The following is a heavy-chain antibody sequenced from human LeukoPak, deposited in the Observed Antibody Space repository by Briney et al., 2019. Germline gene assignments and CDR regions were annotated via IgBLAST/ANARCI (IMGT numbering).Heavy chain of an antibody. D-gene: IGHD3-10*01. V-gene: IGHV3-33*01. CDR1: GFTFSSYG. J-gene: IGHJ3*02. CDR2: IWYDGSNK. CDR3: AREGRGISAFDI. Sequence: GGSLRLSCAASGFTFSSYGMHWVRQAPGKGLEWVAVIWYDGSNKYYADSVKGRFTISRDNSKNTLYLQMNSLRAEDTGVYYCAREGRGISAFDIWGQGTMVTVSS.